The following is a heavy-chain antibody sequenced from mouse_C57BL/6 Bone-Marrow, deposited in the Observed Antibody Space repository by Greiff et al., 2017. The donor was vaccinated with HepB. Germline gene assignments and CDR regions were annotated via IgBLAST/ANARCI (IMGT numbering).Heavy chain of an antibody. CDR3: ARVGNYDYAMDY. D-gene: IGHD2-1*01. CDR1: GYTFTSYW. Sequence: VQLQQPGAELVRPGTSVKLSCKASGYTFTSYWMHWVKQRPGQGLEWIGVIDPSDSYTNYNQKFKGKATLTVDTSSSTAYMQLSSLTSEDSAVYYCARVGNYDYAMDYWGQGTSVTVSS. V-gene: IGHV1-59*01. CDR2: IDPSDSYT. J-gene: IGHJ4*01.